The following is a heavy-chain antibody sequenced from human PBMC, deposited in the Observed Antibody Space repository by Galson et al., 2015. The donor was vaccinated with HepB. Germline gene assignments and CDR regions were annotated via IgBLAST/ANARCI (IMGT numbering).Heavy chain of an antibody. V-gene: IGHV1-46*03. CDR2: INPSGGST. J-gene: IGHJ4*02. D-gene: IGHD6-13*01. CDR1: GYTFTSYY. Sequence: SVKVSCKASGYTFTSYYMHWVRQAPGQGLEWMGIINPSGGSTSYAQKFQGRVTMTRDTSTSTVYMELSSLRSEDTAVYYCAREQVAKAAAGTVFDYWGQGTLVTVSS. CDR3: AREQVAKAAAGTVFDY.